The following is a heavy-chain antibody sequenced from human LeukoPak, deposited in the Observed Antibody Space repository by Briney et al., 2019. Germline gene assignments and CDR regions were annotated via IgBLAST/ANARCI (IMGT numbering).Heavy chain of an antibody. CDR2: IYYSGST. Sequence: SETLSLTCTVSGGSISSGGYYWSWIRQHPGKGLEWIGYIYYSGSTYYNPSLKSRVTISVDTSKNQFSLKLSSVTAADTAVYYCARSPYGDYVGGRSFDYWGQGTLVTVSS. CDR1: GGSISSGGYY. V-gene: IGHV4-31*03. CDR3: ARSPYGDYVGGRSFDY. D-gene: IGHD4-17*01. J-gene: IGHJ4*02.